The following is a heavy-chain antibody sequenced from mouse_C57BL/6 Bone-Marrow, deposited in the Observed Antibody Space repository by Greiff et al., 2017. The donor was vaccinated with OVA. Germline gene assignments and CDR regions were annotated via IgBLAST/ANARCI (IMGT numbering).Heavy chain of an antibody. CDR2: INPSSGYT. V-gene: IGHV1-7*01. CDR3: AKPYYSNFYYFDY. D-gene: IGHD2-5*01. Sequence: VQLQQSGAELAKPGASVKLSCKASGYTFTSYWMHWVKQRPGQGLEWIGYINPSSGYTTYNQKFKDKATLTADKSSSTAYMQLSSLTYEDSAVYYCAKPYYSNFYYFDYWGKGTTLTVSS. J-gene: IGHJ2*01. CDR1: GYTFTSYW.